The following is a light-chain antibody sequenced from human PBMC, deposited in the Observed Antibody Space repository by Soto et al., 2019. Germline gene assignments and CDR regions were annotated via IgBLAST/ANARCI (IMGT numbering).Light chain of an antibody. J-gene: IGKJ1*01. V-gene: IGKV1-5*03. CDR2: TAS. CDR1: QTISSW. CDR3: QQCYTYWT. Sequence: DIQMTQSHSTLSASVGDRVTITCRASQTISSWLAWYQQKPEKAHKLLIYTASTLESGVSTRFSGSGSGTEFPLTISSLQPDDFATYYCQQCYTYWTFGPGTKVDI.